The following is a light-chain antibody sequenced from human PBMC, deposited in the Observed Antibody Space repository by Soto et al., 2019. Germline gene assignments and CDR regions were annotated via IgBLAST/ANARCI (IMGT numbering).Light chain of an antibody. J-gene: IGLJ1*01. CDR2: DVS. V-gene: IGLV2-14*01. Sequence: QSALTQPASVSGSPGQSITISCTGTSSDVGGYNYVSWYQQHPGKAPKLMIYDVSNRPSGVSNRFSGSNSGNTASLTISGLQAEAEADYYCSSYTSSSTSRYVFGTGTKLTVL. CDR3: SSYTSSSTSRYV. CDR1: SSDVGGYNY.